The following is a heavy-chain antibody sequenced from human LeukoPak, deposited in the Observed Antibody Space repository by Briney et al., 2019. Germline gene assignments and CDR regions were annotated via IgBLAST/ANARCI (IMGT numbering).Heavy chain of an antibody. CDR1: GFTFSTSG. CDR2: LQYDGTEK. D-gene: IGHD6-13*01. J-gene: IGHJ4*02. Sequence: GRSLRLSCTPSGFTFSTSGMHWVRQAPGKGLEWVGFLQYDGTEKYYADSVKGRFTISRDNSKNTLYLQMDSLRAEDTAVYYCARESSSIAIGTLDFWGQGTLATVSS. CDR3: ARESSSIAIGTLDF. V-gene: IGHV3-33*05.